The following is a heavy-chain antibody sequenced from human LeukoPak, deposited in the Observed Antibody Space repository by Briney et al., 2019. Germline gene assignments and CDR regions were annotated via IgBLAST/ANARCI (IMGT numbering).Heavy chain of an antibody. V-gene: IGHV3-53*01. CDR1: GFSISGNH. J-gene: IGHJ4*02. D-gene: IGHD2-15*01. Sequence: GGSLRLSCAASGFSISGNHMSWVRQAAGKGLEWVSVIYSDSTTYYADSVKGRFTISRDNSKNTLYLQMKSLRAEDTAVYYCASYCSAGSCRVPDGYWGQGTLVTVSS. CDR3: ASYCSAGSCRVPDGY. CDR2: IYSDSTT.